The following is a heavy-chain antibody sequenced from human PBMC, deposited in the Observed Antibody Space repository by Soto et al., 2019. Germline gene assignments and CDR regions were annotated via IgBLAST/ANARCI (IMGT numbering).Heavy chain of an antibody. J-gene: IGHJ5*02. CDR2: IVVGSGNT. CDR1: GFTFTSSA. D-gene: IGHD3-22*01. V-gene: IGHV1-58*02. Sequence: QMQLVQSGPEVKKPGTSVKVSCKASGFTFTSSAMQWVRQARGQRLEWIGWIVVGSGNTNYAQKFQERVTITRDMSTSTAYMELSSLGSEDTAVYYCARVVGSCSVVGWFDPWGQGTLVTVSS. CDR3: ARVVGSCSVVGWFDP.